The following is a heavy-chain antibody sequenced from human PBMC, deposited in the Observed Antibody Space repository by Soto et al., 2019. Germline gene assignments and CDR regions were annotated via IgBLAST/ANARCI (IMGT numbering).Heavy chain of an antibody. CDR2: TYYRSRWYH. Sequence: PSQTLSLTCAISGDSISSNSAAWNWIRQSPSRGFEWLGRTYYRSRWYHDYAVSVKSRIIINPDTSKNQVSLQLNSVTPDDTAVYYCASYRHDYWGQGTVVTVSS. J-gene: IGHJ4*02. V-gene: IGHV6-1*01. CDR3: ASYRHDY. D-gene: IGHD4-4*01. CDR1: GDSISSNSAA.